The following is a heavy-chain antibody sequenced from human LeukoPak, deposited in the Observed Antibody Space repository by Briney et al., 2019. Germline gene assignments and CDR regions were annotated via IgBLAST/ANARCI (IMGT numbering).Heavy chain of an antibody. CDR3: ARGLRGISMIDWFDP. J-gene: IGHJ5*02. V-gene: IGHV3-9*01. CDR1: GFTFDDYA. CDR2: ISWNSGSI. D-gene: IGHD3-22*01. Sequence: GGSLRLSCAASGFTFDDYAMHWVRQAPGKGLEWVSGISWNSGSIGYADSVKGRFTISRDNAKNSLYLQMNSLRAEDTALYYCARGLRGISMIDWFDPWGQGTLVTVSS.